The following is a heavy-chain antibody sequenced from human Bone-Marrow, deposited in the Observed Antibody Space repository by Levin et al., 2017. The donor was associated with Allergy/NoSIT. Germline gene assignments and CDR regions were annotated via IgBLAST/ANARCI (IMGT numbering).Heavy chain of an antibody. CDR1: GFTFSSYA. V-gene: IGHV3-23*01. CDR2: ISGSGGST. Sequence: GESLKISCAASGFTFSSYAMSWVRQAPGKGLEWVSAISGSGGSTYNADSVKGRFTISRDNSKNTLYLQMNSLRAEDTAVYYCAKGNLRQWLVRGHGMDVWGQGTTVTVSS. CDR3: AKGNLRQWLVRGHGMDV. D-gene: IGHD6-19*01. J-gene: IGHJ6*02.